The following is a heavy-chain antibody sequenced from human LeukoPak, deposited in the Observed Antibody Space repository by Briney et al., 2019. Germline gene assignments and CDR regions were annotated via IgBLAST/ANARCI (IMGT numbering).Heavy chain of an antibody. Sequence: GGSLRLSCAASGFTFSNYWMHWVRQAPGKGLVWVSRINSDGRSTKYADSVKGRFTISRDNAKNTLYLQMNSLRAEDTAVYYCAKDYYDSSGYYNYDAFDIWGQGTMVTVSS. CDR2: INSDGRST. CDR3: AKDYYDSSGYYNYDAFDI. V-gene: IGHV3-74*01. J-gene: IGHJ3*02. CDR1: GFTFSNYW. D-gene: IGHD3-22*01.